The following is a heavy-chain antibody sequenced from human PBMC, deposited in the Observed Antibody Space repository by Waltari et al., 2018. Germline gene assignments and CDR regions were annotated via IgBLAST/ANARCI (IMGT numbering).Heavy chain of an antibody. V-gene: IGHV4-31*03. CDR1: GGSISSGGYY. CDR2: IYHSGST. Sequence: QVQLQESGPGLVKPSQTLSLTCTVSGGSISSGGYYWSWLRQHPGKGLEWIGYIYHSGSTYNNPALKSRVTISVARSKNQFSLKRSSVTAADTAVYYCARSKGTRIVVVTMPGGYFDYWGQGTLVTVSS. J-gene: IGHJ4*02. CDR3: ARSKGTRIVVVTMPGGYFDY. D-gene: IGHD3-22*01.